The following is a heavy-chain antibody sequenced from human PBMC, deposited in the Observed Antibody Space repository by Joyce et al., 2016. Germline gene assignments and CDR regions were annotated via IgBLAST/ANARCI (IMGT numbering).Heavy chain of an antibody. J-gene: IGHJ4*02. CDR2: IHNSGTT. CDR1: DGSVNRSGYY. D-gene: IGHD3-10*01. V-gene: IGHV4-39*01. CDR3: ARNFHSSKYYPYYFDY. Sequence: LQLQELGPGLVRPSETLSLTCTVSDGSVNRSGYYWAFIRQPPGKGLEWIGTIHNSGTTYYNPSVKSRVTISIDTSTDQFSLKLSSVTAADTAVYYCARNFHSSKYYPYYFDYWGPGTLVTVSS.